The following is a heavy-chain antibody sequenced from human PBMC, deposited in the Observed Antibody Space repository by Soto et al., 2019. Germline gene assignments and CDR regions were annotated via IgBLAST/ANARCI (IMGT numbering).Heavy chain of an antibody. Sequence: XESLKISWNSSGYRFTSYWISLVLQMPGKGLEWMGKIDPTDSFTAYSPSFQGHVTISADRSISTAYLQWSSLKASDTAMYYCARISGVGTTWAFDYWGQGTLVTVSS. J-gene: IGHJ4*01. V-gene: IGHV5-10-1*01. CDR2: IDPTDSFT. CDR3: ARISGVGTTWAFDY. D-gene: IGHD1-26*01. CDR1: GYRFTSYW.